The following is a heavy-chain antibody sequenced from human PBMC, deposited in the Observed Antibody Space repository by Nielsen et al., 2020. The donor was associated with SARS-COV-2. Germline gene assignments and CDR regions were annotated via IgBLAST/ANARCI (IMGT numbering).Heavy chain of an antibody. CDR3: ARDRGEWFGELLSWFGSHWFDP. CDR2: INPSGGST. Sequence: ASVKVSCKASGYTFTSYYMHWVRQAPGQGLEWMGIINPSGGSTSYAQKFQGRVTMTRDTSTSTVYMELSSLRSEDTAVYYCARDRGEWFGELLSWFGSHWFDPWGQGTLVTVSS. D-gene: IGHD3-10*01. V-gene: IGHV1-46*01. CDR1: GYTFTSYY. J-gene: IGHJ5*02.